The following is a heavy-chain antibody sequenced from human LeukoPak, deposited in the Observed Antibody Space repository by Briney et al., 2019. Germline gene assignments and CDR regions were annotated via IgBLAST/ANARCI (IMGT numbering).Heavy chain of an antibody. CDR3: ARDRGGVVTAIDY. CDR1: GGSISSYY. CDR2: IYYSGTT. J-gene: IGHJ4*02. D-gene: IGHD2-21*02. V-gene: IGHV4-59*01. Sequence: SETLSLTCTVSGGSISSYYWSWIRQPPGKGLEWIGYIYYSGTTNYNPSLKSRVNISVETSKNQFSLKLSSVTAADTAVYYCARDRGGVVTAIDYWGQGTLVTVSS.